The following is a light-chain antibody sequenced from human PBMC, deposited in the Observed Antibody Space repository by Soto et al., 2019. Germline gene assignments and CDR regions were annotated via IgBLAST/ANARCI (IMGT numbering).Light chain of an antibody. CDR3: CSYAGSSTPYV. V-gene: IGLV2-23*01. Sequence: QSVLTQPASVSGSPGQSITISCTGTSSDVGSYNLVSWYQQHPGKAPKLMIYEGSKRPSGVSNRFSGSKSGNTASLTISGLQADAEADYYCCSYAGSSTPYVFGTGTKVTVL. J-gene: IGLJ1*01. CDR1: SSDVGSYNL. CDR2: EGS.